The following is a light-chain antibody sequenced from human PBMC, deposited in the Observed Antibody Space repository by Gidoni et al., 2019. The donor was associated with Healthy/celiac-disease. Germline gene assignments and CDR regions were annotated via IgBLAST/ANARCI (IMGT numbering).Light chain of an antibody. J-gene: IGKJ1*01. V-gene: IGKV3-20*01. CDR2: GAS. CDR3: QQYGSSPPRT. CDR1: QSVSSSY. Sequence: EILLTHSPGTLSLSPGERATLSCRASQSVSSSYLAWYQQKPGQSPRLLIYGASRRATGIPDRFSGSGSGTDFTLTISRLEPEDFAVYYCQQYGSSPPRTFGQGTKVEIK.